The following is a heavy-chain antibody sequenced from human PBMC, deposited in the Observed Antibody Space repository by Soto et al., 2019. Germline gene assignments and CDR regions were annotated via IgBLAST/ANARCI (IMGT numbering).Heavy chain of an antibody. J-gene: IGHJ4*02. V-gene: IGHV4-61*01. D-gene: IGHD2-15*01. Sequence: QVQLQESGPGLVKPSETLSLTCTVSGGSVSSGSYYWSWIRQPPGKGLEWIGYIYYSGSTNYNPSIHSRVTIAVDTSKNQFSLKLSSVTAADTAVYYCARQLGYCSGGSCHRPTDYWGQGTLVTVSS. CDR3: ARQLGYCSGGSCHRPTDY. CDR1: GGSVSSGSYY. CDR2: IYYSGST.